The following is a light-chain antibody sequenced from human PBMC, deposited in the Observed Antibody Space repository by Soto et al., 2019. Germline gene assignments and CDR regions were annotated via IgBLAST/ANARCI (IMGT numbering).Light chain of an antibody. Sequence: EIQFTHAPSFLSVSALDRVTLTCRASQVISSYLAWYQQKPGRAPKPLIYAASTLQSGVPSRFSGSGSGTEFTLTITSLQPEDFATYYCQKLNSFPINCGQGKRREIK. CDR1: QVISSY. V-gene: IGKV1-9*01. CDR2: AAS. J-gene: IGKJ5*01. CDR3: QKLNSFPIN.